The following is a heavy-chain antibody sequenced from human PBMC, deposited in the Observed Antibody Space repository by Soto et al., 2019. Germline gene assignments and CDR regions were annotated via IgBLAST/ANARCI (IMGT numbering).Heavy chain of an antibody. Sequence: SVKVSCKASGDTFSSYAISWVRQAPGQGLEWMGGIIPIFGTANYAQKFQGRVTITADESTSTAYMELSSLRSEDTAVYYCARASATVDTAMVTFGYYYGMDVWGQGTTVTV. CDR2: IIPIFGTA. V-gene: IGHV1-69*13. D-gene: IGHD5-18*01. J-gene: IGHJ6*02. CDR3: ARASATVDTAMVTFGYYYGMDV. CDR1: GDTFSSYA.